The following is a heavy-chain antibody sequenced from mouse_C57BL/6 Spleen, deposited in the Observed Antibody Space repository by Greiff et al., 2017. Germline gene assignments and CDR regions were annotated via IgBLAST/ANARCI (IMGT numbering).Heavy chain of an antibody. CDR3: ARMMDYGRGAMGY. V-gene: IGHV8-8*01. CDR2: SLWDDDK. D-gene: IGHD2-4*01. J-gene: IGHJ4*01. Sequence: QVTLKESGPGILQPSQTLSLTCPSSGFSLSTVGMGVGCIRQSSGKGLEWLAHSLWDDDKYYNPALKSRLTISKDTSKSQVFLKFANVDTADTATCYCARMMDYGRGAMGYWGQGASVPLSS. CDR1: GFSLSTVGMG.